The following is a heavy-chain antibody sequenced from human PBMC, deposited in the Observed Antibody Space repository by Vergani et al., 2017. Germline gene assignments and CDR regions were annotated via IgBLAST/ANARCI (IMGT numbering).Heavy chain of an antibody. D-gene: IGHD3-22*01. CDR3: ARDLGYYDSSGYYGGSHAFDI. J-gene: IGHJ3*02. Sequence: QVQLVQSGAEVKKPGSSVKVSCKASGGTFSSYAISWVRQAPGQGLEWMGGIIPIFGTANYAQKFQGRVTITADESTSTAYMELSSLRSEDTAVYYCARDLGYYDSSGYYGGSHAFDIWGQGTMVTVSS. CDR2: IIPIFGTA. V-gene: IGHV1-69*01. CDR1: GGTFSSYA.